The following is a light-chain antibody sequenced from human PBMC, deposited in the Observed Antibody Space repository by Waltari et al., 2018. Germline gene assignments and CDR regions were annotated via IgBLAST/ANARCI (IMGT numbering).Light chain of an antibody. CDR3: AAWDDSLSGVV. Sequence: QSVLTQPPSASGTPGPRVSISCSGSSSNLGSHYVYWYQQLPVTAPKLLIYRKNQRPSGVPDRFAGSKSGTSASLAISGLRSEDEADYYCAAWDDSLSGVVFGGGTKLTVL. CDR2: RKN. V-gene: IGLV1-47*01. CDR1: SSNLGSHY. J-gene: IGLJ2*01.